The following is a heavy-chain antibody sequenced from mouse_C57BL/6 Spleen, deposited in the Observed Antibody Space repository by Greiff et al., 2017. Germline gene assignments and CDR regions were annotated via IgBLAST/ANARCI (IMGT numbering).Heavy chain of an antibody. J-gene: IGHJ2*01. CDR3: ARLEKGYFDY. CDR1: GYTFTSYW. V-gene: IGHV1-64*01. Sequence: QVQLQQPGAELVKPGASVKLSCKASGYTFTSYWMHWVKQRPGQGLEWIGMIHPNSGSTNYNEKFKSKATLTVDTASSAAYMQLSSLTSEDSAVYYCARLEKGYFDYWGQGTTLTVSS. CDR2: IHPNSGST.